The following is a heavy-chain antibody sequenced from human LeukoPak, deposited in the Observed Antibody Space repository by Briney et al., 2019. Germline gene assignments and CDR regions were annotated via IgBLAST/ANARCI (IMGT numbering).Heavy chain of an antibody. J-gene: IGHJ4*02. CDR1: GFTFSSYS. Sequence: GGSLRLSCAASGFTFSSYSMNWVRQAPGKGLEWVSAISGSGGSTYYADSVKGRFTISRDNSKNTLYLQMNSLRAEDTAVYYCAKLTGYGGNSGTFDYWGQGTLVTVSS. D-gene: IGHD4-23*01. CDR3: AKLTGYGGNSGTFDY. V-gene: IGHV3-23*01. CDR2: ISGSGGST.